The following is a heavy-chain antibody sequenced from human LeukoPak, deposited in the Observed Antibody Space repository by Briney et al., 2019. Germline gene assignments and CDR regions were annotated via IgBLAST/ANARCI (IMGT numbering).Heavy chain of an antibody. CDR3: ARGEYSSSSGNWFDP. V-gene: IGHV4-39*01. CDR1: GGSISSSSYY. CDR2: IYYSGST. Sequence: SETLSLTCTVSGGSISSSSYYWGWIRQPPGKGLEWIGSIYYSGSTYYNPSLKSRVTISVDTSKNQFSLKLSSVTAADTAVYYCARGEYSSSSGNWFDPWGQGTLVTVSS. D-gene: IGHD6-6*01. J-gene: IGHJ5*02.